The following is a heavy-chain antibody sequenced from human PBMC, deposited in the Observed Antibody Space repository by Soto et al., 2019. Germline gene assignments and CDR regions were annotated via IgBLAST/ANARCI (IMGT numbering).Heavy chain of an antibody. D-gene: IGHD1-20*01. CDR3: ARQAVSSITGTPGYYYYGMDV. Sequence: PGESLKISCKGSGYSFTSYWIGWVRQMPGKGLEWMGIIYPGDSDTRYSPSFQGQVTISADKSISTAYLQWSSLKAPDTAMYYCARQAVSSITGTPGYYYYGMDVWGQGTTVTVSS. CDR2: IYPGDSDT. V-gene: IGHV5-51*01. J-gene: IGHJ6*02. CDR1: GYSFTSYW.